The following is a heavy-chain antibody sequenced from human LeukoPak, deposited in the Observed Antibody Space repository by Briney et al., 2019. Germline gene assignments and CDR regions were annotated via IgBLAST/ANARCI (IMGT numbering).Heavy chain of an antibody. Sequence: GGSLRLSCAASGFTFDDYTMHWVRQAPGKGLEWVSLISWDGGSTYYADSVKGRFTISRDNSKNSLYLQMNSLRTEDTALYYCAKDSRDSSGSGYMDVWGKGTTVTVSS. CDR2: ISWDGGST. CDR3: AKDSRDSSGSGYMDV. J-gene: IGHJ6*03. CDR1: GFTFDDYT. D-gene: IGHD3-22*01. V-gene: IGHV3-43*01.